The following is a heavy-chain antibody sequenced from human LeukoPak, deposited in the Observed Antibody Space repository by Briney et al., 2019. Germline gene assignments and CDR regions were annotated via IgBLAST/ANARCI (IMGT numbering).Heavy chain of an antibody. CDR2: INSDGSSA. D-gene: IGHD5-18*01. Sequence: GGSLRLSCAASGNYWMHWVRQAPGKGLVWVSHINSDGSSANYADSVKGRFTISRDNAKNTLYLQMNSLRAEDTAVYYCARRVSAKSLDYWGQGTLVTVSS. CDR1: GNYW. J-gene: IGHJ4*02. V-gene: IGHV3-74*01. CDR3: ARRVSAKSLDY.